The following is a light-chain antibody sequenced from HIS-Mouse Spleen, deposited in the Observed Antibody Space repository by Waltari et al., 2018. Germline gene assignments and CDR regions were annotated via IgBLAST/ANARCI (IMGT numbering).Light chain of an antibody. Sequence: QSALTQPASVSGSPGQSITISRPGTSSYVGGYNYVSWYHQHPGKAPKLMIYDVSHRPSGVSNRFSGSKSGNTASLTISGLQAEDEADYYCSSYTSSSTRVFGTGTKVTVL. CDR3: SSYTSSSTRV. CDR1: SSYVGGYNY. J-gene: IGLJ1*01. CDR2: DVS. V-gene: IGLV2-14*03.